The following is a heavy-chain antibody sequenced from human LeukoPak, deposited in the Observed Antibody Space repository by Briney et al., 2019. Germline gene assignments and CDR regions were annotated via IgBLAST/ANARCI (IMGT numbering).Heavy chain of an antibody. J-gene: IGHJ4*02. Sequence: GGSLRLSCAASGFTFSSYAMSWVRQAPGSGLEWVSAISGSGGSTYYADSVKGRFTISRDNSKNTLYLQMNSLRAEDTAVYYSAKFTSVEYQLLFDYWGQGTLVTVSS. D-gene: IGHD2-2*01. CDR3: AKFTSVEYQLLFDY. CDR2: ISGSGGST. CDR1: GFTFSSYA. V-gene: IGHV3-23*01.